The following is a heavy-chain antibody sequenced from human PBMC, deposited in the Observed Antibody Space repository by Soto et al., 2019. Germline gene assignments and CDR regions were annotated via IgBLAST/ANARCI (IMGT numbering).Heavy chain of an antibody. D-gene: IGHD3-10*01. CDR3: ARDRDYYGSGSYYNFDY. CDR1: GFTFSSYA. V-gene: IGHV3-30-3*01. J-gene: IGHJ4*02. CDR2: ISYDGSNK. Sequence: GGSLRLSCAASGFTFSSYAMHWVRQAPGKGLEWVAVISYDGSNKYYADSVKGRFTISRDNSKNTLYLQMNSLRAEDTAVYYCARDRDYYGSGSYYNFDYWGQGTLVTVSS.